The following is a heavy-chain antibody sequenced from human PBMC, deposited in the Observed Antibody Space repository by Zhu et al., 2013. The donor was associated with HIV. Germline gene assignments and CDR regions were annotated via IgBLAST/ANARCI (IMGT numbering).Heavy chain of an antibody. D-gene: IGHD3-16*01. J-gene: IGHJ3*01. V-gene: IGHV1-69*18. CDR2: IIPIFDSI. Sequence: QVQLVQSGAEVKKPGSSVKVSCRVSGGTFRNYAITWVRQAPGQGLEWLGRIIPIFDSITYAQKFQGRVTITADESTSTTYMELRSLTSGDTAVYFCAKDPGGXPFDVWGQGTAVIVSS. CDR1: GGTFRNYA. CDR3: AKDPGGXPFDV.